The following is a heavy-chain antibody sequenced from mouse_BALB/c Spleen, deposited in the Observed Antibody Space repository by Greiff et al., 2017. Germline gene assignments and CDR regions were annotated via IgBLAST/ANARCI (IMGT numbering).Heavy chain of an antibody. V-gene: IGHV3-2*02. J-gene: IGHJ2*01. D-gene: IGHD3-3*01. CDR2: ISYSGST. CDR3: KRGDVGDY. CDR1: GYSITSDYA. Sequence: EVQLMESGPGLVKPSQSLSLTCTVTGYSITSDYAWYWIRQFPGNKLEWMGYISYSGSTSYNPSLKSRISITRDTSKNPFFLQLNSVTTEDTATYYCKRGDVGDYWGQGTTLTVSS.